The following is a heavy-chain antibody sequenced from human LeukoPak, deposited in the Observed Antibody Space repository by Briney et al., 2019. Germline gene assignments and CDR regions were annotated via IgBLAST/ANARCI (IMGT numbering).Heavy chain of an antibody. Sequence: PGGSLRLSCTASGFTFGDYAMSWVRQAPGKGLEWVGFIRSKAYGGTTEYAASVKGRFTISRDDSKSIAYLQMNSLKTEDTAVYYCAGDIVPTDYWGQGTLVTVSS. CDR3: AGDIVPTDY. V-gene: IGHV3-49*04. CDR1: GFTFGDYA. D-gene: IGHD2-2*01. J-gene: IGHJ4*02. CDR2: IRSKAYGGTT.